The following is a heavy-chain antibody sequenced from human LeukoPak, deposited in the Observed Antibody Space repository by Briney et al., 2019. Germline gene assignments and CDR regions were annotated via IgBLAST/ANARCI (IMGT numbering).Heavy chain of an antibody. V-gene: IGHV6-1*01. CDR1: GDSVSSNSAA. D-gene: IGHD3-22*01. CDR3: ARDPLFDYYDSGGYGWFDP. CDR2: TYYRSKWYN. J-gene: IGHJ5*02. Sequence: SQTLSLTCAISGDSVSSNSAAWNWIRQSPSRGLEWLGRTYYRSKWYNDYAVSVKSRITINPDTSKNQFSLQLNSVTPEDTAVYYCARDPLFDYYDSGGYGWFDPWGQGTLVTVSS.